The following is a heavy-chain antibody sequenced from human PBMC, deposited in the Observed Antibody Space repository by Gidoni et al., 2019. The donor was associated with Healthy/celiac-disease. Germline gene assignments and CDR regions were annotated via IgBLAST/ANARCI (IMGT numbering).Heavy chain of an antibody. CDR3: ARDAGLKGMATIPRRYFDY. CDR2: IWYDGSNK. D-gene: IGHD5-12*01. J-gene: IGHJ4*02. V-gene: IGHV3-33*01. Sequence: QVQLVESGGGVVQPGRSLRLSCAASGFTFSSSGMHWVRQAPGKGLEWVAVIWYDGSNKYYADSVKGRFTISRDNSKNTLYLQMNSLRAEDTAVYYCARDAGLKGMATIPRRYFDYWGQGTLVTVSS. CDR1: GFTFSSSG.